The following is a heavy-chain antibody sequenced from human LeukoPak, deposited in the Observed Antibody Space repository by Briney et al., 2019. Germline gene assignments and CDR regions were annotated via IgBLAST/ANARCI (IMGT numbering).Heavy chain of an antibody. V-gene: IGHV3-53*01. J-gene: IGHJ4*02. D-gene: IGHD2-15*01. CDR2: IYSGGST. CDR1: GFTVSSNY. CDR3: ASGSGGSYYFDY. Sequence: GGSLRLSCAASGFTVSSNYMSWVRQAPGKGLEWVSVIYSGGSTHYADSVKGRFTISRDNSKNTLYLQMNSLRAEDTAVYYCASGSGGSYYFDYWGQGTLVTFSS.